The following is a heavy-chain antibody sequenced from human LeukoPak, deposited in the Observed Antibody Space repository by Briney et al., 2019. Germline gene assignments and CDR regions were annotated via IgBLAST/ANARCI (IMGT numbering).Heavy chain of an antibody. CDR1: GFNFGDYH. V-gene: IGHV3-23*01. J-gene: IGHJ4*02. CDR3: AKDPAYCGGDCYFDY. D-gene: IGHD2-21*02. CDR2: ISGSGGST. Sequence: PGGSLRLSCAASGFNFGDYHMTWIRQRPGKGLEWVSAISGSGGSTYYADSVKGRFTISRDNSKNTLYLQMNSLRAEDTAVYYCAKDPAYCGGDCYFDYWGQGTLVTVSS.